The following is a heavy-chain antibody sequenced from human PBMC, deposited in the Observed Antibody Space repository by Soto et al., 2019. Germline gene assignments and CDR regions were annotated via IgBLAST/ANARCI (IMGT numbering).Heavy chain of an antibody. CDR1: GFTFTSSA. J-gene: IGHJ4*02. V-gene: IGHV1-58*01. Sequence: QMQLVQSGPEVKKPGTSVKVSCKASGFTFTSSAVQWVRQARGQRLEWIGWIVVGSGNTNYAQKFQERVTITRDMSTSTAYMELSSLRSEDTAVYYCAADRSGSYYGGLSWAFDYWGQGTLVTVSS. CDR3: AADRSGSYYGGLSWAFDY. CDR2: IVVGSGNT. D-gene: IGHD1-26*01.